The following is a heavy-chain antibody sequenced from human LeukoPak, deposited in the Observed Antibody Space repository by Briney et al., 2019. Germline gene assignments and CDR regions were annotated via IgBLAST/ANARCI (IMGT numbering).Heavy chain of an antibody. D-gene: IGHD6-19*01. CDR2: TSYDGTNK. Sequence: GGSLRLSCAASGFSFSSNWMTWVRQAPGKGLEWVAVTSYDGTNKYYADSVKGRFTISRDNSKNTLYLQMNSLRAEDTAVYYCARAGEQWLVDYYFDYWGQGTLVTVSS. J-gene: IGHJ4*02. V-gene: IGHV3-30-3*01. CDR3: ARAGEQWLVDYYFDY. CDR1: GFSFSSNW.